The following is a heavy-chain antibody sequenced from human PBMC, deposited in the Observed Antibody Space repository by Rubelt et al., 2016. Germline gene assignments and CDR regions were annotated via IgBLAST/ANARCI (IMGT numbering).Heavy chain of an antibody. CDR1: GYSFTSYW. Sequence: EVQLVQSGEEVKKPGESLKISCKGSGYSFTSYWIGWVRKMPGKGLEWMGIIYPGDSDTRYSPSFQGQVTIYADKSISTACLQYSSLKALGTDMYYWARHPDKGSYYPYYFDYWGQGTLVTVSS. CDR2: IYPGDSDT. D-gene: IGHD3-10*01. V-gene: IGHV5-51*01. CDR3: ARHPDKGSYYPYYFDY. J-gene: IGHJ4*02.